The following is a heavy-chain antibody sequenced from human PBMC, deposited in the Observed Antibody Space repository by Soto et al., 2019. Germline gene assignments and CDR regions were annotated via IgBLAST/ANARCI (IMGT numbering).Heavy chain of an antibody. CDR2: IYSGGST. V-gene: IGHV3-66*01. Sequence: PGGSLRLSCAASGFTVSTKYMSWVRQAPGKGLEWVSVIYSGGSTFYADSVRGRFTISRDNSKNTVNLQMNSLRAEDTAVYYCARDPCAEAYRGQGTLVTVSS. J-gene: IGHJ4*02. CDR1: GFTVSTKY. CDR3: ARDPCAEAY. D-gene: IGHD2-21*01.